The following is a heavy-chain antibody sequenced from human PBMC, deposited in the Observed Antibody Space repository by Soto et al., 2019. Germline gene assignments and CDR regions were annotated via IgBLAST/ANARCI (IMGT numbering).Heavy chain of an antibody. V-gene: IGHV3-23*01. CDR3: ARDRRGYSYGPPDV. D-gene: IGHD5-18*01. CDR2: LSGSGGST. Sequence: PGGSLRLSCAASGFTFSSYAMSWVRQAPGKGLEWVSALSGSGGSTYYADSVKGRFTISRDNSKNTLYLQMNSLRAEDTAVYYCARDRRGYSYGPPDVWGQGTTVTVSS. CDR1: GFTFSSYA. J-gene: IGHJ6*02.